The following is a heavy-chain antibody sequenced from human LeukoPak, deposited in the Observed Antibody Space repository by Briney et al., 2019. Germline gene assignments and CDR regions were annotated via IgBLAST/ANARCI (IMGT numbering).Heavy chain of an antibody. V-gene: IGHV1-8*03. CDR2: MNHNSGNT. J-gene: IGHJ5*02. D-gene: IGHD2-2*01. Sequence: ASVKVSCKASGYTFTSYDINWVRQATGQGLEWMGWMNHNSGNTGYAQKFQGRVTFTRNTSISTAYMELSSLRSEDTAVYYCARGVGYCSSTSCYGSNWFDPWGQGTLATVSS. CDR3: ARGVGYCSSTSCYGSNWFDP. CDR1: GYTFTSYD.